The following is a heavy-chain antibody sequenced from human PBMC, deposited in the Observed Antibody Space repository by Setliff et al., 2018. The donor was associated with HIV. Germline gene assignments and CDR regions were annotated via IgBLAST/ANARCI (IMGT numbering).Heavy chain of an antibody. D-gene: IGHD1-20*01. CDR3: ARASITGTTWGMDY. CDR2: SRNKANGFTT. V-gene: IGHV3-72*01. J-gene: IGHJ4*02. CDR1: GFTFSDHY. Sequence: HPGGSLRLSCAASGFTFSDHYMDWVRQAPGKGLEWVARSRNKANGFTTEYAASVKGRFTISRDESKSSLYLQMNSLKAEDTAVYSCARASITGTTWGMDYWGQGTLVTVSS.